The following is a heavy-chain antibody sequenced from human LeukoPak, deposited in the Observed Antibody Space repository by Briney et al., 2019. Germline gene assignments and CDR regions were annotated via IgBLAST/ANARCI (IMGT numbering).Heavy chain of an antibody. CDR2: ISSSSSYI. J-gene: IGHJ4*02. Sequence: SGGSLRLSCTASGFIFSKAWMSWVRQAPGKGLEWVSSISSSSSYIYYADSVKGRFTISRDNAKNSLYLQMNSLRAEDTAVYYCARGADLWFGESLPFDYWGQGTLVTVSS. CDR1: GFIFSKAW. V-gene: IGHV3-21*04. CDR3: ARGADLWFGESLPFDY. D-gene: IGHD3-10*01.